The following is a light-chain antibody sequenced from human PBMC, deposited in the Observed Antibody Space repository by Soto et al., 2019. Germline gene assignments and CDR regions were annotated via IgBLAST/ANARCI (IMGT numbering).Light chain of an antibody. CDR2: GAS. CDR1: QSVSSI. Sequence: EIAMTQSPATLSVSPGERATLSCRASQSVSSILAWYQQKPGQTPRLLIYGASSRATGIPARFSGSGSGTEFTLTVSNLQSEDFAVYYCQQYVHWPYTFCLGTKLEIK. J-gene: IGKJ2*01. V-gene: IGKV3-15*01. CDR3: QQYVHWPYT.